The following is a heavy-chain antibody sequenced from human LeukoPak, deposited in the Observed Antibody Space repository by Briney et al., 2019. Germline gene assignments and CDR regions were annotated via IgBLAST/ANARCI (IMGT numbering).Heavy chain of an antibody. V-gene: IGHV3-21*01. Sequence: PGGSLRLSCAASGFTFSSYSMNWVRQAPGKGLEWVSSISSSSSSYIYYADSVKGRFTISRDNAKNSLYLQMNSLRAEDTAVYYCARFKVTTLFDYWGQGTLVTVSS. CDR3: ARFKVTTLFDY. CDR1: GFTFSSYS. J-gene: IGHJ4*02. D-gene: IGHD4-17*01. CDR2: ISSSSSSYI.